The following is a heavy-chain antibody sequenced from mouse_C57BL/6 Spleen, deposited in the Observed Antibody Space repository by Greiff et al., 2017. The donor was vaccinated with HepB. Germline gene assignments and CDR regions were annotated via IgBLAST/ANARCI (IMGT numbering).Heavy chain of an antibody. CDR2: ISSGSSTI. J-gene: IGHJ2*01. Sequence: EVKLMESGGGLVKPGGSLKLSCAASGFTFSDYGMHWVRQAPEKGLEWVAYISSGSSTIYYADTVKGRFTISRDNAKNTLFLQMTSLRSEDTAMYDCARPYYYGSTYFDYWGQGTTLTVSS. CDR1: GFTFSDYG. CDR3: ARPYYYGSTYFDY. V-gene: IGHV5-17*01. D-gene: IGHD1-1*01.